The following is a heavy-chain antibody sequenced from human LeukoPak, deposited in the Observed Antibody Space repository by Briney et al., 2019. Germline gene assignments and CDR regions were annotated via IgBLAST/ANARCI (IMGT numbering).Heavy chain of an antibody. CDR3: ARGDYYNTACDY. D-gene: IGHD3-22*01. CDR2: IYHSGST. V-gene: IGHV4-30-2*01. Sequence: PSETLSLTCTVSGGSISSGGYYWSWIRQPPGKGLEWIGYIYHSGSTYYNPSLKSRVTISVDRSKNQFSLKLSSVTAADTAVYYCARGDYYNTACDYWGQGTLVTVSS. J-gene: IGHJ4*02. CDR1: GGSISSGGYY.